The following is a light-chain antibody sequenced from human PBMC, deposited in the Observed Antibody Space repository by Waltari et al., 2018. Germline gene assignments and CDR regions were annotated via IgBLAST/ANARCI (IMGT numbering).Light chain of an antibody. CDR2: RAS. CDR1: QSIDTW. CDR3: QQYNSDSRT. Sequence: DIQMTQSPSTLSASVGNRVTITCRASQSIDTWLAWYQQKPGKAPKLLIDRASSLESGVPSRFSGSGSGTEFTLTISSLQPDDSATYYCQQYNSDSRTFGQGTKVEIK. V-gene: IGKV1-5*03. J-gene: IGKJ1*01.